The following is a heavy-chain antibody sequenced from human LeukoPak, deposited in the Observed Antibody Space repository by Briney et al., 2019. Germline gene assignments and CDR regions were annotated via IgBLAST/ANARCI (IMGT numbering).Heavy chain of an antibody. D-gene: IGHD3-10*02. CDR1: GFTFSSYS. Sequence: GGSLRLSCAASGFTFSSYSMNWVRQAPGKGLEWVSSISSSGSTIYYADSVKGRFTISRDNAKNSLYLQMNSLRAEDTAVYYWAELGITLIGGVWGKGTTVTISS. CDR2: ISSSGSTI. J-gene: IGHJ6*04. V-gene: IGHV3-48*04. CDR3: AELGITLIGGV.